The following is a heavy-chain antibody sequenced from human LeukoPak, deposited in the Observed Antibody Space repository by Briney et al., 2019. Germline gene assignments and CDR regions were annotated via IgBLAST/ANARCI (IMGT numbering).Heavy chain of an antibody. Sequence: SETLSLTCAVYGGSFSGHYWSWIRQPPGKGLEWIGEINDIGSTNYNPSLKNRVTLSVDTSKNQFSVKLTSVTAADTAVYYCARFPHPNYYGSGTLDAFDIWGQGTMVTVSS. CDR1: GGSFSGHY. J-gene: IGHJ3*02. V-gene: IGHV4-34*01. CDR2: INDIGST. CDR3: ARFPHPNYYGSGTLDAFDI. D-gene: IGHD3-10*01.